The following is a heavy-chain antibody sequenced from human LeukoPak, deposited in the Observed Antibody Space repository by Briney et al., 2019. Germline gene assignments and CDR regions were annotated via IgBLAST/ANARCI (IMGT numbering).Heavy chain of an antibody. CDR2: ISWDGSST. Sequence: GGSLRLSCAASGFTFDDYTMHWVRQTPGKGLEWVSLISWDGSSTFYADSVKGRFTISRDNSKNSLFLQMNTLRTEDTAVYYCARDSYSSLISFDYWGQGTLVTVSS. V-gene: IGHV3-43*01. CDR1: GFTFDDYT. CDR3: ARDSYSSLISFDY. J-gene: IGHJ4*02. D-gene: IGHD6-13*01.